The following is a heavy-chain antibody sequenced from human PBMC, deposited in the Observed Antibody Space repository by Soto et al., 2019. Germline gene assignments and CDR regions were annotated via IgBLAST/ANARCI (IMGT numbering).Heavy chain of an antibody. CDR1: GYTLTELS. CDR2: ISGSGATT. V-gene: IGHV3-23*01. Sequence: SCKVSGYTLTELSMHWVRQAPGKGLDWVSSISGSGATTYYTNSVKGRFTISRDNSKNTVYLQMNSLRAEDTAVYYCAKGSRGYTGYVFDYGGKGALVTVSS. CDR3: AKGSRGYTGYVFDY. D-gene: IGHD5-12*01. J-gene: IGHJ4*02.